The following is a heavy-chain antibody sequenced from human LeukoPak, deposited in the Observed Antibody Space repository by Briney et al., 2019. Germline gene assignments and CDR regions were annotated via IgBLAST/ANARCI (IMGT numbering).Heavy chain of an antibody. D-gene: IGHD2-15*01. V-gene: IGHV1-2*02. CDR1: GYTFTGYY. Sequence: ASVKVSCKASGYTFTGYYMHWVRQAPGQGLEWMGWINPNSGGTNYAQKFQGRVTMTRDTSISTAYMELSRLRSDDTAVYYCARGDIVVVVAANSYYYYYMDVWGKGTTVTVSS. CDR3: ARGDIVVVVAANSYYYYYMDV. CDR2: INPNSGGT. J-gene: IGHJ6*03.